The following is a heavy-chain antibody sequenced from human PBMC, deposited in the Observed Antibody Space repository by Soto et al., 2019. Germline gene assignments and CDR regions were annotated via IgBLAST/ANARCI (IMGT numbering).Heavy chain of an antibody. Sequence: PSETLSLTCTVSGGSINYSYWTWIRQPPGKGLEWIGYISYTGSANYNAPLKSRLTISVDTSKNQFSLKLSSVTAADTALYYCARVNYGDYYYGMDVWGQGTTVTVSS. D-gene: IGHD4-17*01. V-gene: IGHV4-59*01. CDR1: GGSINYSY. J-gene: IGHJ6*02. CDR3: ARVNYGDYYYGMDV. CDR2: ISYTGSA.